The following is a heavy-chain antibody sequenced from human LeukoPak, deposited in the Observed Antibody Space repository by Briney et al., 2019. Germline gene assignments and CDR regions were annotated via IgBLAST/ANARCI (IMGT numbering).Heavy chain of an antibody. V-gene: IGHV3-33*06. D-gene: IGHD1-26*01. Sequence: PGGSLRLSCAASGFTFSSYGMHWVRQAPGKGLEWVAVIWYDGSNKYYADSAKGRFTISRDNSKNTLYLQMNSLRAEDTAVYYCAKGGTYSGSYLDDCWGQGTLVTVSS. CDR3: AKGGTYSGSYLDDC. J-gene: IGHJ4*02. CDR1: GFTFSSYG. CDR2: IWYDGSNK.